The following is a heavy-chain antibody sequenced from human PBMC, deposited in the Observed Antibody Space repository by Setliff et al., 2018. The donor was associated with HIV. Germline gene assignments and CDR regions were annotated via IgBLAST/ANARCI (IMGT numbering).Heavy chain of an antibody. J-gene: IGHJ4*02. CDR2: ISAYNGNT. CDR1: GYTFTSYG. CDR3: ARDRTQYYDSSGYTDY. Sequence: ASVKVSCKASGYTFTSYGISWVRQAPGQGLEWMGWISAYNGNTKYAQKLQGRVTMTTDTPTSTAYMELRSLRSDDTAVYYCARDRTQYYDSSGYTDYWGQGTLVTVS. D-gene: IGHD3-22*01. V-gene: IGHV1-18*01.